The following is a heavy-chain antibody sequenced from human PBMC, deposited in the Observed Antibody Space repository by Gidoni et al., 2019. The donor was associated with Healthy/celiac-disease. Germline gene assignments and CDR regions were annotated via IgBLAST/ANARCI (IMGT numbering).Heavy chain of an antibody. J-gene: IGHJ5*02. D-gene: IGHD2-2*01. CDR2: IIPILGIA. CDR3: AREGLGIVVVPASPEGWFDP. V-gene: IGHV1-69*04. Sequence: QVQLVQSGAEVKKPGSPVQVYCKASVGTFSTYAISWVRQAPGQGLEWMGRIIPILGIANYAQKFQGRVTITADKSTSTAYMELSSLRSEDTAVYYCAREGLGIVVVPASPEGWFDPWGQGTLVTVSS. CDR1: VGTFSTYA.